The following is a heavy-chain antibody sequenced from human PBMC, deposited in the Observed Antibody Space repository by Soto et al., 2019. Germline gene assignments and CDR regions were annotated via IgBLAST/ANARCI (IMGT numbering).Heavy chain of an antibody. J-gene: IGHJ5*02. CDR3: ARRGKGSGSEGPDNWFDP. CDR1: GGSISSSSYY. D-gene: IGHD1-26*01. Sequence: QLQLQESGPGLVKPSETLSLTCTVSGGSISSSSYYWGWIRQPPGKGLEWIGSIYYSGSTYYNPSLKSRVTISVDTSKNQFSLKLSSVTAADTAVYYCARRGKGSGSEGPDNWFDPWGQGTLVTVSS. V-gene: IGHV4-39*01. CDR2: IYYSGST.